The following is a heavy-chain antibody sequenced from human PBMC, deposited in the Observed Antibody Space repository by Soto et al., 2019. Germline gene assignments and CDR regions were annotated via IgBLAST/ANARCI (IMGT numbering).Heavy chain of an antibody. CDR2: VSKDGSNT. D-gene: IGHD1-26*01. V-gene: IGHV3-30-3*01. Sequence: QVQLVESGGGVVQPGRFLRLSCAASGFTFSLFAMHWVRQVPGKGLEWVAAVSKDGSNTYYADSVKGRFTISRDNPKNTVFMQMNNLRPEDTAVYQCVRDVWWEVGLDAFDIWGQGTTVTVSS. CDR3: VRDVWWEVGLDAFDI. CDR1: GFTFSLFA. J-gene: IGHJ3*02.